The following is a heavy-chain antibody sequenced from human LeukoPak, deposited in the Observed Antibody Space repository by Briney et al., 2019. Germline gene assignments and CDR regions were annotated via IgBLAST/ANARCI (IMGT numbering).Heavy chain of an antibody. Sequence: AGGSLRLSCAASGFTVSSNYMSWVRQAPGKGLEWVSVIYSSGSTYYADSVKGRFTISRDNSKNTLHLQMNTLRAEDTAVYYCAGRIATAGSVDYWGQGTLVTVSS. CDR1: GFTVSSNY. CDR3: AGRIATAGSVDY. J-gene: IGHJ4*02. D-gene: IGHD6-13*01. V-gene: IGHV3-53*01. CDR2: IYSSGST.